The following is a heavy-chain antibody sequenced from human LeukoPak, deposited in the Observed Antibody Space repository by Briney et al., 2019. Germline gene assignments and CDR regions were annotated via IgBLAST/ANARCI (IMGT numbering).Heavy chain of an antibody. CDR1: GGSISNYY. D-gene: IGHD6-19*01. J-gene: IGHJ3*02. CDR3: ARVEIALPPYSSGWYGAFDI. CDR2: IYTSGST. V-gene: IGHV4-4*07. Sequence: ASETLSLTCTVSGGSISNYYWSWIRQPAGKGLEWIGRIYTSGSTNYNPSLKSRVTMSVDTSKNQFSLKLSSVTAADTAVYYCARVEIALPPYSSGWYGAFDIWGQGTMVTVSS.